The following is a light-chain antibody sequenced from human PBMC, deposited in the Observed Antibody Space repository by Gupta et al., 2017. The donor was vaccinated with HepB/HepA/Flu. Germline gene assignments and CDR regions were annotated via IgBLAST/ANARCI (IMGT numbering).Light chain of an antibody. J-gene: IGLJ2*01. CDR3: VTWDSSMSAVV. CDR1: STNIGNND. V-gene: IGLV1-51*02. Sequence: QSVLTQPPSVSAAPGRKVAIPCAGSSTNIGNNDVSWSQQYPEPPPNLLIHENSKRPSGIPARFSASKSGTSATLDTTGLQAGEGADYYCVTWDSSMSAVVFGGGTKLTVL. CDR2: ENS.